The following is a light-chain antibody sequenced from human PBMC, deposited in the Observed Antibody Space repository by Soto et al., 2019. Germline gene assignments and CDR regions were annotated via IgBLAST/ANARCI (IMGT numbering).Light chain of an antibody. CDR2: EDD. CDR1: SSDDGSYNL. Sequence: QSALTQPASVSGSPGQSITISCTGTSSDDGSYNLVSWYQHYPGKAPKLMIYEDDERPSGVSNRFSGSKSGNTASLTISGLQAEDEADYDCYSYARRSTAVVGGGTALTVL. CDR3: YSYARRSTAV. J-gene: IGLJ2*01. V-gene: IGLV2-23*01.